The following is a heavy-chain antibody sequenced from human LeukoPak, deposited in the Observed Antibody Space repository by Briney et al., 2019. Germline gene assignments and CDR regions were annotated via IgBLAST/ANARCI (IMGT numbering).Heavy chain of an antibody. CDR1: GGSISSSTYH. J-gene: IGHJ5*02. D-gene: IGHD3-3*01. CDR2: IYYIEST. Sequence: SETLSLTCTVSGGSISSSTYHWGWIRQPPRKGLEWIGSIYYIESTYYNPSLKSRVTISVDTSKNQFSLKLSSVTAADTAVYYCARGHNSIKIFGEVIKSRTRWFDPWGQGTLVTVSS. V-gene: IGHV4-39*07. CDR3: ARGHNSIKIFGEVIKSRTRWFDP.